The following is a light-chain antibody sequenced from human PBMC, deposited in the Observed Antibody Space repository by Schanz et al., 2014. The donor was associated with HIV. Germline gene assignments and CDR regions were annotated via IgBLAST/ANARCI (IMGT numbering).Light chain of an antibody. Sequence: EIVLTQSPATLSLAPGGGATLSCRASQTISNHYLAWYQQKPGQAPRIVIYGASNRATGIPHRFSGSGSGTDFTLTISSLEPEDFAVYYCQHRSSWPLSFGGGTKVEIK. CDR1: QTISNHY. CDR2: GAS. CDR3: QHRSSWPLS. J-gene: IGKJ4*01. V-gene: IGKV3-11*01.